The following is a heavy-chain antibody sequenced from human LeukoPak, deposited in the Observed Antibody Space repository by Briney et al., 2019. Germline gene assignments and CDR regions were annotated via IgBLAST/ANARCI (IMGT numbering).Heavy chain of an antibody. D-gene: IGHD6-19*01. CDR1: GFTFSSYW. V-gene: IGHV3-7*01. CDR2: IKQDGSEK. J-gene: IGHJ4*02. CDR3: ARGGEVAVADPFDY. Sequence: GGSLRLSCAASGFTFSSYWMSWVRQAPGKGLEWVANIKQDGSEKYYVDSVKGRFTISRDNAKNSLYLQMNSLRAEDTAVYYCARGGEVAVADPFDYWGQGTLVTVSS.